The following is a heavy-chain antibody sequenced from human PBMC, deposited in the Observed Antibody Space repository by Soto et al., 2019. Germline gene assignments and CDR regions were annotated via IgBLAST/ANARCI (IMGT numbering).Heavy chain of an antibody. V-gene: IGHV3-23*01. CDR3: AKQLRITMIVVVITEFDY. D-gene: IGHD3-22*01. Sequence: GGSLRLSCAASGFTFSSYAMSWVRQAPGKGLEWVSAISGSGGSTYYADSGKGRFTISRDNSKNTLYLQMNSLRAEDTAVYYCAKQLRITMIVVVITEFDYWGQGTLVTVSS. J-gene: IGHJ4*02. CDR2: ISGSGGST. CDR1: GFTFSSYA.